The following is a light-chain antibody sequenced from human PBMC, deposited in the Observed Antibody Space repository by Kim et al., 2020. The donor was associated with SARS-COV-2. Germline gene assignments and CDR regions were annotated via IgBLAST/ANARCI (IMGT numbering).Light chain of an antibody. CDR2: KAS. J-gene: IGKJ2*01. CDR1: QSISGW. CDR3: QQFHRRYT. Sequence: SASVGDRVTTTCRASQSISGWVAWYQLKPGKAPKLLNYKASTLQSGVPSRFSGSGSGTEFTLTISSLQPDDFATYFCQQFHRRYTFGQGTQVEIK. V-gene: IGKV1-5*03.